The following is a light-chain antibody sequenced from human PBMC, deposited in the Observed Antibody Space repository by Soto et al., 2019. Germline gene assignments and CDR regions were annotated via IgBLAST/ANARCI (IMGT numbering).Light chain of an antibody. J-gene: IGLJ2*01. Sequence: QSVLTQPASVSGSPGQSITISCTETSSDVGGYNYVSWYQQHPGKAPKLMIYEVSNRPSGVSNRFSGSKSGNTASLTISGLQAEDEADYYCSSYTSSSVVFGGGTKLTVL. V-gene: IGLV2-14*01. CDR1: SSDVGGYNY. CDR2: EVS. CDR3: SSYTSSSVV.